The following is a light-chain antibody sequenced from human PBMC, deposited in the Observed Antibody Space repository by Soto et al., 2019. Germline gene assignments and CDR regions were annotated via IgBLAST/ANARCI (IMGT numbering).Light chain of an antibody. CDR1: RSNIGSTT. J-gene: IGLJ2*01. V-gene: IGLV1-44*01. CDR2: SND. CDR3: ATWDDSLNGVV. Sequence: QSVLTHPPSASGTPGQRVTISCSGSRSNIGSTTVNWYQQLPGTAPKVLIYSNDQRPSGVADRFSGSKSGTSASLAISGLQSEDEADYYCATWDDSLNGVVFGGGTKLTVL.